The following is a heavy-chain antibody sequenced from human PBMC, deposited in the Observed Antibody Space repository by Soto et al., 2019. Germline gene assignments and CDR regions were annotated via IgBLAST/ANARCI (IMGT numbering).Heavy chain of an antibody. J-gene: IGHJ4*02. D-gene: IGHD1-26*01. Sequence: SLRLSCAASGFTFSCCAMSWVRQAPGKGLEWVSGINESGDDTYYADSVKGRFTISRDNSKNTLYLQMNSVRAEDTAVYYCAKEGSSRRFDFDYWGQGALVTVSS. V-gene: IGHV3-23*01. CDR1: GFTFSCCA. CDR3: AKEGSSRRFDFDY. CDR2: INESGDDT.